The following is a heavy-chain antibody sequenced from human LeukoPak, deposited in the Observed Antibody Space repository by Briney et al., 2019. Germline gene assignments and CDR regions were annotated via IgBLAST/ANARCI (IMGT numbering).Heavy chain of an antibody. J-gene: IGHJ4*02. CDR3: ARVRYSSGATYYFDY. D-gene: IGHD5-18*01. CDR1: GYSFTSYW. CDR2: IYPDSSNT. V-gene: IGHV5-51*01. Sequence: GESLKISCKGSGYSFTSYWIGWVRQMPGKGLEWMGIIYPDSSNTRFSPSFQGQVTISADKSISTAYLQWSSLKATDTAMYYCARVRYSSGATYYFDYWGQGTLVTVSS.